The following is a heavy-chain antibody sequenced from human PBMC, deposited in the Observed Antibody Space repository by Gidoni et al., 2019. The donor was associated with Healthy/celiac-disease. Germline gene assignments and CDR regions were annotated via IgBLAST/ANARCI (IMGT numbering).Heavy chain of an antibody. CDR1: GFTSSRSW. CDR3: ARDPYWGYSYLGGHYFDY. D-gene: IGHD5-18*01. CDR2: IKQDGSEK. Sequence: EVQLVEPGGGLVHPGGSLRPSCAASGFTSSRSWMSWVRQAPGKGLEWVANIKQDGSEKYYVDSVKGRFTISRDNAKNSLYLQMNSLRAEDTAVYYCARDPYWGYSYLGGHYFDYWGQGTLVTVSS. V-gene: IGHV3-7*01. J-gene: IGHJ4*02.